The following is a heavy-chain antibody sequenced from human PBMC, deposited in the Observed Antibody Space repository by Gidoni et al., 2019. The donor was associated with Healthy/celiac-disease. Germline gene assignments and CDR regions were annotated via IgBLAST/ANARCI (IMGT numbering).Heavy chain of an antibody. Sequence: QVQLVESGGGLVKPGGSLRLSGAASGFTFSDYYMSWIRQAPGKGLEWVSYISSSGSTIYYADSVKGRFTISRDNAKNSLYLQMNSLRAEDTAVYYCARDHSWYYYDSSGYPVDYWGQGTLVTVSS. V-gene: IGHV3-11*01. CDR1: GFTFSDYY. D-gene: IGHD3-22*01. J-gene: IGHJ4*02. CDR2: ISSSGSTI. CDR3: ARDHSWYYYDSSGYPVDY.